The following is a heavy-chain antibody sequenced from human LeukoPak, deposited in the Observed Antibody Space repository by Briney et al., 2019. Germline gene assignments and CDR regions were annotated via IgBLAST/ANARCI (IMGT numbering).Heavy chain of an antibody. Sequence: TSETLSLTCTVSGGSISSGGYYWSWIRQHPGKGLEWIGYIYYSGSTNYNPSLKSRVTISVDTSKNQFSLKLSSVTAADTAVYYCARRYSSGWYDWCFDLWGRGTLVTVSS. CDR3: ARRYSSGWYDWCFDL. CDR1: GGSISSGGYY. D-gene: IGHD6-19*01. CDR2: IYYSGST. V-gene: IGHV4-61*08. J-gene: IGHJ2*01.